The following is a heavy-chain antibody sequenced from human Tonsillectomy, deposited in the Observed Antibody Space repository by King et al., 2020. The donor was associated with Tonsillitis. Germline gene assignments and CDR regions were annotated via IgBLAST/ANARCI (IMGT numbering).Heavy chain of an antibody. Sequence: DVQLVESGGGLVQPGRSLRLSCTTSGFVFGDFVLSWVRQAPGKGLEWLGFIRSRPYGGTPEYAASVKGRFTILRDDSKSIAYLEIDSLKTEDTAVYHCTRLTSGWYSDYWGQGTLVTVSS. CDR1: GFVFGDFV. D-gene: IGHD6-19*01. V-gene: IGHV3-49*04. J-gene: IGHJ4*02. CDR3: TRLTSGWYSDY. CDR2: IRSRPYGGTP.